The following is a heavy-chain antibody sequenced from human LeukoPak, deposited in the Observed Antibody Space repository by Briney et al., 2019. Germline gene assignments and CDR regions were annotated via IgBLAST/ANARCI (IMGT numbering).Heavy chain of an antibody. CDR3: VRLRRNSDTSGFYYYYDF. D-gene: IGHD3-22*01. V-gene: IGHV3-21*01. J-gene: IGHJ4*02. Sequence: GGSLRLSCLASGYTFSSYSINWVRQAPGKGLEWVSSISVRSNYIYYADSVRGRFRISRDDARDSLYLQMNSLRAEDTAVYYCVRLRRNSDTSGFYYYYDFWGQGTLVSVSS. CDR2: ISVRSNYI. CDR1: GYTFSSYS.